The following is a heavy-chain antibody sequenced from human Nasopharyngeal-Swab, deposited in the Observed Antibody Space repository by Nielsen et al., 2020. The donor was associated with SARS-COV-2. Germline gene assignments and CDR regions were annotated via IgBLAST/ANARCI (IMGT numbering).Heavy chain of an antibody. D-gene: IGHD2-15*01. CDR3: ARRAYCSGGSCYSPYYYYMDV. CDR1: GYSFTSYW. V-gene: IGHV5-10-1*01. Sequence: GESVKISCKGSGYSFTSYWISWVRQMPGKGLEWMGRIDPSDSYTNYSPSFQGHVTISADKSISTAYLQWSSLKASDTAMYYCARRAYCSGGSCYSPYYYYMDVWGKGTTVTVSS. CDR2: IDPSDSYT. J-gene: IGHJ6*03.